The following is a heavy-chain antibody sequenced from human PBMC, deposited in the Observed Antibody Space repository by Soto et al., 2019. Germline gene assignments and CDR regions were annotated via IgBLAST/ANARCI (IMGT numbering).Heavy chain of an antibody. D-gene: IGHD2-15*01. CDR1: GGPTTTDNY. V-gene: IGHV4-30-4*01. J-gene: IGHJ4*02. CDR3: AREGGVSPDGGFYYFDS. CDR2: IYYSGST. Sequence: KTSETLSLTCSVSGGPTTTDNYWSCIRQTPGKGLEWIGHIYYSGSTDYNPSLKSRVTISIDTSKNQFSLKLRSVTAADTAVYYCAREGGVSPDGGFYYFDSWGQGTLVTVSS.